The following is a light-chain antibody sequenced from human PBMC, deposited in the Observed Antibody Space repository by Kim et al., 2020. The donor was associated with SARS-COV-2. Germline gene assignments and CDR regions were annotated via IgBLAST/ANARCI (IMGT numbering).Light chain of an antibody. CDR1: SHEVGRYNF. CDR2: DVT. CDR3: SSYTSSDSWV. J-gene: IGLJ3*02. Sequence: GQSIAISCTGTSHEVGRYNFVSWFQQHPGKAPKVMIYDVTKRPTGVSSLFSGSKSGNTASLTISGLRAEDEAEYYCSSYTSSDSWVFGGGTQLTVL. V-gene: IGLV2-14*02.